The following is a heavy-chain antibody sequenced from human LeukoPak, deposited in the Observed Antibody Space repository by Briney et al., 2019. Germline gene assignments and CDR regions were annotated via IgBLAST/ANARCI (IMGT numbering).Heavy chain of an antibody. V-gene: IGHV5-51*03. Sequence: KPGESLKISCKGSGHSFTSYWIGWVRQMPGKGLEWMGIIYPGDSDTRYSPSFQGQVTISADKSISTAYLQWSSLKASDTAMYYCARRDYDILTGYYVAFDIWGQGTMVTVSS. CDR3: ARRDYDILTGYYVAFDI. J-gene: IGHJ3*02. CDR1: GHSFTSYW. CDR2: IYPGDSDT. D-gene: IGHD3-9*01.